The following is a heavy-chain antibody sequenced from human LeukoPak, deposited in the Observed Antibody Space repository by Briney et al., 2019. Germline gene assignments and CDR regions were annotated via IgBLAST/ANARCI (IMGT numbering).Heavy chain of an antibody. Sequence: GGSLRLSCAASGFTFSSYSMNWVRQAPGKGLEWVSSISSSRSYIYYADSVKGRFTISRDNAKNSLYLQMNSLRAEDTAVYYCARGGCSGGSCYENYYYYMDVWGKGTTATISS. CDR3: ARGGCSGGSCYENYYYYMDV. D-gene: IGHD2-15*01. J-gene: IGHJ6*03. V-gene: IGHV3-21*01. CDR2: ISSSRSYI. CDR1: GFTFSSYS.